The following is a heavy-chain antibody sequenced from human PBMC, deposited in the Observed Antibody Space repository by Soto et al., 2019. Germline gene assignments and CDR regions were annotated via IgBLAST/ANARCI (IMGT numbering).Heavy chain of an antibody. CDR2: ISGSGGST. D-gene: IGHD3-10*01. CDR1: GFTFSSYA. J-gene: IGHJ3*02. V-gene: IGHV3-23*01. CDR3: AKELTVRGVIVNAFDI. Sequence: GGSLRLSCAASGFTFSSYAMSWVRQAPGKGLEWVSAISGSGGSTYYADSVKGRFTISRDNSKNTLYLQMNSLRAEDTAVYYCAKELTVRGVIVNAFDIWGQGTMVTVSS.